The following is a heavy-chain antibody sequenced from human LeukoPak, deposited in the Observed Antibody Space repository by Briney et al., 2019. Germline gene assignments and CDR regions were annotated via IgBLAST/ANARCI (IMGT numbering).Heavy chain of an antibody. J-gene: IGHJ4*02. V-gene: IGHV3-7*01. D-gene: IGHD4-17*01. CDR2: IKQDGSEK. CDR3: ARDHPDYGDLAPPDY. CDR1: GFTVSSNY. Sequence: PGRSLRLSCAASGFTVSSNYMSWVRQAPGKGLEWVANIKQDGSEKYYVDSVKGRFTISRDNAKNSLYLQMNSLRAEDTAVYYCARDHPDYGDLAPPDYWGQGTLVTVSS.